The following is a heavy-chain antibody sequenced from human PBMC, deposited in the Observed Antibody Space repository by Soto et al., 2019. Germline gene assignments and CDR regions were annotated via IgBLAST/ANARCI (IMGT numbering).Heavy chain of an antibody. CDR1: GESISSSSYY. J-gene: IGHJ4*02. CDR2: IYYSGRT. V-gene: IGHV4-39*01. CDR3: ARQRTTVVTQAYFDH. Sequence: TLSLTCIVSGESISSSSYYWGWIRQPPGKGLEWIGSIYYSGRTYYNPSFKSRVTISIDTSKNQFSLKLSSVTATDTAVYYCARQRTTVVTQAYFDHWGQGALVTV. D-gene: IGHD2-21*02.